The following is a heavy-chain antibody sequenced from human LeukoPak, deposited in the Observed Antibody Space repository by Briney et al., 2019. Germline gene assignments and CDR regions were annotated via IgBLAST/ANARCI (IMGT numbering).Heavy chain of an antibody. J-gene: IGHJ3*02. CDR2: ISYHGIDK. V-gene: IGHV3-30-3*01. D-gene: IGHD2-2*01. CDR3: AKDKTDQLPDDAFDI. CDR1: RFTFSHYA. Sequence: GRSLRLSCAASRFTFSHYAMHWVRQAPGKGLEWVAVISYHGIDKYYADSVKGRFTISRDNSKNTLYLQMNSLRAEDTAVYYCAKDKTDQLPDDAFDIWGQGTMVTVSS.